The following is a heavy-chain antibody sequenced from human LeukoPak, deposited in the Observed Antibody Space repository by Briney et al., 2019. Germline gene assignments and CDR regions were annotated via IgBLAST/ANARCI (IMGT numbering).Heavy chain of an antibody. V-gene: IGHV3-30*03. CDR3: ARDLAVDTAMVKNCFDP. CDR1: GFTFSSHG. J-gene: IGHJ5*02. Sequence: GGSLRLSCAASGFTFSSHGMHWVRQAPGKGLEWVAVISFDRTNTFYTDSVKGRFTISRDNSKNTLYLQMDSLRAEDTAAYYCARDLAVDTAMVKNCFDPWGQGTLVTVSS. D-gene: IGHD5-18*01. CDR2: ISFDRTNT.